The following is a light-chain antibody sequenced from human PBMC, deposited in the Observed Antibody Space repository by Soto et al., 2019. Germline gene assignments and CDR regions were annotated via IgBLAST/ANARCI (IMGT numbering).Light chain of an antibody. J-gene: IGKJ4*01. Sequence: EIVLTQSPGTLSLSPGEIATLSCRASQSVSSSYLAWYQQKPGQAPRLLIYGASSRATGIPDRFSGSGSGTDFTLTISRLEPEDFAVYYCQHYGSLVLTFGGGTKVEIK. CDR2: GAS. CDR3: QHYGSLVLT. CDR1: QSVSSSY. V-gene: IGKV3-20*01.